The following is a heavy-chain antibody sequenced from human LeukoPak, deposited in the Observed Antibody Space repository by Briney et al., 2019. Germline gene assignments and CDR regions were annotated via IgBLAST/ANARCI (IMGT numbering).Heavy chain of an antibody. CDR2: ISSSTIYL. V-gene: IGHV3-21*01. J-gene: IGHJ4*02. CDR3: ARESFAARWD. CDR1: GFIFSSYS. D-gene: IGHD6-6*01. Sequence: PGGSLRLSCAASGFIFSSYSMNWVRQAPGKGLEWVSSISSSTIYLYYADSVKGRFTISRDNANNLLYLQMNSLRAEDTAVYYCARESFAARWDWGQGTLVTVSS.